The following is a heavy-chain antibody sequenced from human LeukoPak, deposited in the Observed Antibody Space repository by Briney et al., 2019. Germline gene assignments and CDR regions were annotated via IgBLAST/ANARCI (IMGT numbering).Heavy chain of an antibody. J-gene: IGHJ4*02. CDR2: IYHSGST. CDR3: ARMKSNGLDY. CDR1: GGSISSGGYY. V-gene: IGHV4-30-2*01. D-gene: IGHD4-11*01. Sequence: PSETLSLTCTVSGGSISSGGYYWSWIRQPPGKGLEWIGYIYHSGSTYYNPSLKSRVTISVDRSKNQFSLKLTSVTAADTAVYFCARMKSNGLDYWGQGTLVTVSS.